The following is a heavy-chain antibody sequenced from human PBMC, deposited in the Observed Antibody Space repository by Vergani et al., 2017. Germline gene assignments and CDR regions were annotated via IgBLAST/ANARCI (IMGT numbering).Heavy chain of an antibody. V-gene: IGHV5-51*03. CDR3: ARLPCSCGSCYSAYYMDV. CDR1: GYSFTSYW. J-gene: IGHJ6*03. Sequence: EVQLVQSGAEVKKPGESLKISCKGSGYSFTSYWNGCVRQLPGKGLEWMGIIYPGDSDTRYSPSFPGQVTISADKSISTAYLQWSSLKASDTAMSYCARLPCSCGSCYSAYYMDVWGKGTTVTVSS. CDR2: IYPGDSDT. D-gene: IGHD2-15*01.